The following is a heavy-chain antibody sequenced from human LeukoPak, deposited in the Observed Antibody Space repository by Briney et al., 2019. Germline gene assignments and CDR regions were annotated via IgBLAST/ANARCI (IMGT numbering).Heavy chain of an antibody. D-gene: IGHD2-15*01. CDR1: GFTFSSYS. J-gene: IGHJ6*02. CDR2: ISSSSSYI. V-gene: IGHV3-21*04. CDR3: AKNLYCGGGSCYPSALGMDV. Sequence: GGSLRLSCAASGFTFSSYSMYWVRQAPGKGLEWVSSISSSSSYIYYADSVKGRFTISRDNAKNSLYLQMNSLRAEDTAVYYCAKNLYCGGGSCYPSALGMDVWGQGTTVTVSS.